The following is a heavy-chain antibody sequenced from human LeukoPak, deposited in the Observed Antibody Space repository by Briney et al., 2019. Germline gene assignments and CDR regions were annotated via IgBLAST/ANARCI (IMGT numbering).Heavy chain of an antibody. CDR3: ARDVDTSSHSSQLDP. Sequence: GGSLRLSCATAGFTFSTFGIHWVRQTPGKGLEWAAAIQSDGSKQYYGDSVKGRFTTSRDNSKNTVYLQMNSLRDEDTAVYYCARDVDTSSHSSQLDPWGQGTLVTVSS. V-gene: IGHV3-33*01. CDR1: GFTFSTFG. J-gene: IGHJ5*02. D-gene: IGHD5-18*01. CDR2: IQSDGSKQ.